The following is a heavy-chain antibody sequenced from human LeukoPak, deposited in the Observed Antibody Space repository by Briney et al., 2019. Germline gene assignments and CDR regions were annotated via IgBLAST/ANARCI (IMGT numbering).Heavy chain of an antibody. J-gene: IGHJ4*02. CDR2: ISGYNGYT. V-gene: IGHV1-18*01. D-gene: IGHD3-22*01. Sequence: ASVKVSCKASGYTFTSYGISWVRQAPGQGLEWMGWISGYNGYTRYAQKPQGRVSMTTDTSTTTAYLELRSLRSDDTAVYYCARDLTHRRNYDSSGYQIVPAFWGQGTLVTVSS. CDR3: ARDLTHRRNYDSSGYQIVPAF. CDR1: GYTFTSYG.